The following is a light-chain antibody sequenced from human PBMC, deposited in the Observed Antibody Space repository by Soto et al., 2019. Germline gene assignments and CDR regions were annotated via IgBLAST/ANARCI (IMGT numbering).Light chain of an antibody. CDR2: GNR. J-gene: IGLJ1*01. CDR1: SSNLGAGYD. Sequence: VLTQPPSVSGAPGQRVTISCTGSSSNLGAGYDVHWYQLLPGTAPKLLIYGNRNRPSGVPDRFSGSKSGTSASLAISGLQAEDEADYYCSSYTTSYFYVFGPGTKVTVL. V-gene: IGLV1-40*01. CDR3: SSYTTSYFYV.